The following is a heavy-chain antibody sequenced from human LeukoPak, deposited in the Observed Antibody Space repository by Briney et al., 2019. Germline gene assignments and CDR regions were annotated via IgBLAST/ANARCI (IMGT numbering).Heavy chain of an antibody. D-gene: IGHD3-22*01. Sequence: GGSLRLSCAASGFTVSSNYMSWVRQAPGKGLEWVSVIYSGGSTYYADSVQGRFTISRDASKNTLFLQMNSLRADDTAVYYCARKTDSSGSGDYWGQGTLVTVSS. CDR2: IYSGGST. CDR3: ARKTDSSGSGDY. V-gene: IGHV3-53*01. CDR1: GFTVSSNY. J-gene: IGHJ4*02.